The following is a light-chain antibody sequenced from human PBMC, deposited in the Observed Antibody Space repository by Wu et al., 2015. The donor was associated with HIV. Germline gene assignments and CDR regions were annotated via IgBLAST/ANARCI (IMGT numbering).Light chain of an antibody. CDR3: QERRNWPRFT. J-gene: IGKJ3*01. CDR1: QSVSSNY. CDR2: DAS. Sequence: TVLTQSPGTLSLSPGERATLSCRASQSVSSNYFAWYQQRPGQAPRLLIKDASNRATGIPARFSGSGSGTDFTLTISSLEPEDFAVYYCQERRNWPRFTFGPGTKVDIK. V-gene: IGKV3-11*01.